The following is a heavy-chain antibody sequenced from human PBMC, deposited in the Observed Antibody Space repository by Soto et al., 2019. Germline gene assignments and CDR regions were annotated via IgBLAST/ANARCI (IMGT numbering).Heavy chain of an antibody. Sequence: QEKGQGLEWMGWMNPNSGNTGYAQKFQGRVTMTRNTSISTAYMELSSLRSEDTAVYYCARDYYDSSGYYGLNWFDPWGQGTLVTVSS. J-gene: IGHJ5*02. V-gene: IGHV1-8*01. CDR2: MNPNSGNT. D-gene: IGHD3-22*01. CDR3: ARDYYDSSGYYGLNWFDP.